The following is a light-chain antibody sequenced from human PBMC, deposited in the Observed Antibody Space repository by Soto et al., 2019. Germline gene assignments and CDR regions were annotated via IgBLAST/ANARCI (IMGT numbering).Light chain of an antibody. CDR3: SSYTLTSTRL. V-gene: IGLV2-14*01. J-gene: IGLJ1*01. CDR1: SSDIGAFDL. CDR2: DVN. Sequence: QSALTQPASVSGSPGQSITISCTGTSSDIGAFDLVSWYQQHPGKAPKLIIYDVNLRPSGVSSRFSGSKSVNTASLTISRLQAEYEVDYYCSSYTLTSTRLFGTGTQVTVL.